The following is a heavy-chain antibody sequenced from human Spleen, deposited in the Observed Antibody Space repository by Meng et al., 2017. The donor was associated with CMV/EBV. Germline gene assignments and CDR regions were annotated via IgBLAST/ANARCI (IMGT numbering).Heavy chain of an antibody. Sequence: GESLKISCAASGFTLSNAWMTWVRQAPGKGLEWVGRIKSKTDGGTTDYAAPVKGRFTISRDDSKNTLNPQMNSLKTEDTAVYYCTTVGGYDFWSGRFDPWGQGTLVTVSS. V-gene: IGHV3-15*01. CDR2: IKSKTDGGTT. J-gene: IGHJ5*02. CDR3: TTVGGYDFWSGRFDP. D-gene: IGHD3-3*01. CDR1: GFTLSNAW.